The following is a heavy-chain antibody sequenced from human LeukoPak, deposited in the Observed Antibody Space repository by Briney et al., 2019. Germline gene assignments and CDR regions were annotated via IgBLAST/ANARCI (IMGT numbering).Heavy chain of an antibody. Sequence: SETLSLTCTVSGGYISSSNYYWVWIRQPPGKGLEWVASIFYSGSTYFNPSLKSRVTILVDTSKNQFSLKLSSVTAADTAMYYCARTTEGGYSYGSFYYYYMDVWGEGATVTISS. V-gene: IGHV4-39*07. CDR3: ARTTEGGYSYGSFYYYYMDV. D-gene: IGHD5-18*01. CDR1: GGYISSSNYY. CDR2: IFYSGST. J-gene: IGHJ6*03.